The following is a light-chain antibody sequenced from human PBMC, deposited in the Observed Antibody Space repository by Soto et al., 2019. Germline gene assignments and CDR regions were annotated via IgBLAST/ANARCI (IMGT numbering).Light chain of an antibody. J-gene: IGKJ1*01. CDR2: KAS. V-gene: IGKV1-5*03. CDR3: QHYNSYSEA. Sequence: DVQMTQSPSAMSASVGDRITITCRSSQDISRFVAWSQQKPGQVPKLLIYKASTLKSGVPSRFSGSGSGTGFTLTISSLQPDDFATYYCQHYNSYSEAFGQGTKVDIK. CDR1: QDISRF.